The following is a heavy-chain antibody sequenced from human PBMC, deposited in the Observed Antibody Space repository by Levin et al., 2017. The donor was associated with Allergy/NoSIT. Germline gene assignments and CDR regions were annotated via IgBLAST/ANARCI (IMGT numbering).Heavy chain of an antibody. CDR3: AKDFRPTYYDSSGYRFDY. CDR2: ISGSGGST. V-gene: IGHV3-23*01. Sequence: GGSLRLSCAASGFTFSSYAMSWVRQAPGKGLEWVSAISGSGGSTYYADSVKGRFTISRDNSKNTLYLQMNSLRAEDTAVYYCAKDFRPTYYDSSGYRFDYWGQGTLVTVSS. J-gene: IGHJ4*02. D-gene: IGHD3-22*01. CDR1: GFTFSSYA.